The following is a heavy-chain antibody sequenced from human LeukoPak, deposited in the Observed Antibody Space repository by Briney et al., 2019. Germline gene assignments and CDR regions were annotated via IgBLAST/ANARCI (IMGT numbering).Heavy chain of an antibody. J-gene: IGHJ4*02. CDR2: INPNSGGT. CDR3: ARGGEGSGWYGGYYFDY. Sequence: ASVKVSCKASGYTFTGYYMHWVRQARGQGLAWMGCINPNSGGTNYAQKFQGRVTMTRDTSISTAYMELSRLRSDDTAVYYCARGGEGSGWYGGYYFDYWGQGTLVTVSS. D-gene: IGHD6-19*01. CDR1: GYTFTGYY. V-gene: IGHV1-2*02.